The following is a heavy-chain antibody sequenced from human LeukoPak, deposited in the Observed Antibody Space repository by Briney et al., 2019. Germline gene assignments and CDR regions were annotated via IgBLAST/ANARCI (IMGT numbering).Heavy chain of an antibody. J-gene: IGHJ3*02. CDR1: GVSIASNNW. D-gene: IGHD1-14*01. Sequence: PSETLSLTCIVTGVSIASNNWWSWVRQPPGKGLEWIGEIYHTGNTNYNPSLKSRVTISVDKSKNQISLEVSSVTAADTAVYYCAKEDDWLTTSSLQIWGQGTMVTVS. CDR3: AKEDDWLTTSSLQI. V-gene: IGHV4-4*02. CDR2: IYHTGNT.